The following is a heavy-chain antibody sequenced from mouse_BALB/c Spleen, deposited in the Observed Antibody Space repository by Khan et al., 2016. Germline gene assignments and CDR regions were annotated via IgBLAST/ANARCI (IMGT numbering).Heavy chain of an antibody. CDR3: TGDRGITAWFAY. V-gene: IGHV5-6-4*01. J-gene: IGHJ3*01. Sequence: EVELVESGGGLVKPGGSLKLSCAASGFTFSSYTMSWVRQTPEKRLEWVATITSGGSYTYYSDSKKGRFTISRDNAKNTLYLQMSSLRSEDTAMYYCTGDRGITAWFAYWGQGTLVTVSA. CDR2: ITSGGSYT. D-gene: IGHD2-4*01. CDR1: GFTFSSYT.